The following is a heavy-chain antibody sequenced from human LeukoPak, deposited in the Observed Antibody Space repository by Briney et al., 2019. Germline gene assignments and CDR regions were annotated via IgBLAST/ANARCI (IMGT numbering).Heavy chain of an antibody. J-gene: IGHJ4*02. CDR2: IRYDGSNK. CDR3: AKGGPAMGYYFDY. D-gene: IGHD5-18*01. CDR1: GFTFSSYG. Sequence: GGSLRLSCAASGFTFSSYGMHWVRQAPGKGLEWVAFIRYDGSNKYYADSVKGRFTISRDNSKNTLYLQMNSLRAEDTAVYYCAKGGPAMGYYFDYWGQGTLVTVSS. V-gene: IGHV3-30*02.